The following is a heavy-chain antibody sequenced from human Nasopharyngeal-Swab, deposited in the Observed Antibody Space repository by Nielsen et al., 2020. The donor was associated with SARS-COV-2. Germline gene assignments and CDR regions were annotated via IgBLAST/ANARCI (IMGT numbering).Heavy chain of an antibody. J-gene: IGHJ4*02. D-gene: IGHD2-2*01. CDR2: ISGSGGST. V-gene: IGHV3-23*01. Sequence: VRQSPGQGLAWVSAISGSGGSTYYADSVKGGFTISRDNTNNTLYLQMNSLRAEDTDVYYCSKESGTCSSTSCYAPVPFDYWVQGTLVTVSS. CDR3: SKESGTCSSTSCYAPVPFDY.